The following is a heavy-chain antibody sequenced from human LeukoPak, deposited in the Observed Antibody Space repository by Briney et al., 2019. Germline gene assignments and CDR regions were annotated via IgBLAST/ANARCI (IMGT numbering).Heavy chain of an antibody. CDR1: GGSISSSSYY. Sequence: SETLSLTCTVSGGSISSSSYYWGWIRQPPGKGLEWIGSIYYSGSTYYNPSLKSRVTISVDTSKNQFSLKLSSVTAADTAVYYCARGTSESITMIVVASYFDYWGQGTLVTVSS. J-gene: IGHJ4*02. V-gene: IGHV4-39*07. CDR3: ARGTSESITMIVVASYFDY. CDR2: IYYSGST. D-gene: IGHD3-22*01.